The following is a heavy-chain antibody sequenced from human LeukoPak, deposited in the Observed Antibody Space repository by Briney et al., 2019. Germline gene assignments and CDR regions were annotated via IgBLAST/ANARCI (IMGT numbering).Heavy chain of an antibody. D-gene: IGHD2-21*02. CDR3: ARNTGGVTAMNYYYYYGMDV. J-gene: IGHJ6*02. CDR2: IGTSGSNI. V-gene: IGHV3-48*03. CDR1: GFTFSSYE. Sequence: GGSLRLSCAASGFTFSSYEMNWVRQAPGKGLEWVSNIGTSGSNIYYADSVRGRFTISRDNAKNSLYLQMNSLRDEDTAVYYCARNTGGVTAMNYYYYYGMDVWGQGTTVTVSS.